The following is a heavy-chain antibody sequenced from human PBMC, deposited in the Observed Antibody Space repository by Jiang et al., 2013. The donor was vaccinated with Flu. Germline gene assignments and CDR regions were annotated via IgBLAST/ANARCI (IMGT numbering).Heavy chain of an antibody. V-gene: IGHV3-53*01. CDR2: IYSGGST. J-gene: IGHJ4*02. CDR1: GFTVSSNY. D-gene: IGHD5-18*01. Sequence: QLLESGGGLIQPGGSLRLSCAASGFTVSSNYMSWVRQAPGKGLEWVSVIYSGGSTYYADSVKGRFTISRDNSKNTLYLQMNSLRAEDTAVYYCARDRGYSYGGFYFDYWGQGTLVAVSS. CDR3: ARDRGYSYGGFYFDY.